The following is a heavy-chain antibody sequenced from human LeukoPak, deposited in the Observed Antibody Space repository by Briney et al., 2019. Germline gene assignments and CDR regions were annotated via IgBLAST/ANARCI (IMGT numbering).Heavy chain of an antibody. J-gene: IGHJ5*02. D-gene: IGHD1-1*01. CDR2: IKQDGSEK. CDR3: AREERYNWNDVWFDP. CDR1: GFTFSSYW. Sequence: PGGSLRLSCAASGFTFSSYWMSWVRQAPGKGLEWVANIKQDGSEKYYVDSVKGRFTISRDNAKNSLYLQMNSLRAEHTAVYYCAREERYNWNDVWFDPWGQGTLVTVSS. V-gene: IGHV3-7*01.